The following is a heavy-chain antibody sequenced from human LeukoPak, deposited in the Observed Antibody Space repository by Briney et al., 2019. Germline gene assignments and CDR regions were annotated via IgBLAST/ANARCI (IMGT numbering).Heavy chain of an antibody. V-gene: IGHV1-46*01. CDR1: GYTFTTYY. Sequence: ASVKVSCKASGYTFTTYYMHWVRQAPGQGLEWMAIINPTGGTTDYAQKFHGRITVTRDTSTSTVYMELTSLTPEDTAVYYCARDALSYDYSWGSYRHVGIDPWGRGTLVTVSS. CDR3: ARDALSYDYSWGSYRHVGIDP. D-gene: IGHD3-16*02. CDR2: INPTGGTT. J-gene: IGHJ5*02.